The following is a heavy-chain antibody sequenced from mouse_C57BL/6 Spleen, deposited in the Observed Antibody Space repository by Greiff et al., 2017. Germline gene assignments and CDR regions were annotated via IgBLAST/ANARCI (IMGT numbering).Heavy chain of an antibody. CDR3: TRDYGNLFDY. CDR1: GFTFSSYA. Sequence: EVKLQESGEGLVKPGGSLKLSCAASGFTFSSYAMSWVRQTPEKRLEWVAYISSGGDYIYYADTVKGRFTISRDNARNTLYLQMSSLKSEDTAMYYCTRDYGNLFDYWGQGTTLTVSS. J-gene: IGHJ2*01. D-gene: IGHD2-1*01. V-gene: IGHV5-9-1*02. CDR2: ISSGGDYI.